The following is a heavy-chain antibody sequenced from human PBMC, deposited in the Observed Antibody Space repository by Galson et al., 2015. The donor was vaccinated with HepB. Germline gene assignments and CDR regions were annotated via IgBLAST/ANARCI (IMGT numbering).Heavy chain of an antibody. V-gene: IGHV3-64D*06. D-gene: IGHD3-22*01. J-gene: IGHJ4*02. CDR3: VKDYDSSGPRLDY. CDR2: ISSNGGST. CDR1: GFTFSSYA. Sequence: SLRLSCAASGFTFSSYAMHWVRQAPGKGLEYVSAISSNGGSTYYADSVKGRFTISRDNSKNTLYLQMSSLRAEDTAVYYCVKDYDSSGPRLDYWGQGTLVTVSS.